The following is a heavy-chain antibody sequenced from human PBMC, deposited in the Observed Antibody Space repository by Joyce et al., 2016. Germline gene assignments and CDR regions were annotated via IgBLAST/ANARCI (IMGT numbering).Heavy chain of an antibody. Sequence: VLLVESGGGLVQPGGSLRLSCAASGFTFSNTCMTWVRQAPGKGLEWVGRIKSKTDGGTTDYAAPVKGRFTISRDDSKKTLYLQMHGLKTEDTAVYYCSTNTVLGDAFDIWGQGTMVSVSS. CDR1: GFTFSNTC. D-gene: IGHD4-17*01. V-gene: IGHV3-15*01. CDR3: STNTVLGDAFDI. CDR2: IKSKTDGGTT. J-gene: IGHJ3*02.